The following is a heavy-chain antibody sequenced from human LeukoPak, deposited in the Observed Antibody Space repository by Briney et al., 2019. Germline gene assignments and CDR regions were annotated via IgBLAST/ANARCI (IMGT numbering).Heavy chain of an antibody. D-gene: IGHD2-2*01. Sequence: GGSLRLSCVASGFTFSSYSMNWVRQAPEKGLEWVSSITSSSTYIYYADSVKGRFTISRDNAKNSLYLQMNSLRAEDTAVYYCARDPIVVVPSASFYYYMDVWGKGTTVTVSS. CDR3: ARDPIVVVPSASFYYYMDV. CDR1: GFTFSSYS. V-gene: IGHV3-21*01. J-gene: IGHJ6*03. CDR2: ITSSSTYI.